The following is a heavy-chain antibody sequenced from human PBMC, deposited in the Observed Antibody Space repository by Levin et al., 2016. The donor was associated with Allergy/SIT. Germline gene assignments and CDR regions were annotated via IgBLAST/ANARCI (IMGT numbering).Heavy chain of an antibody. V-gene: IGHV1-3*01. J-gene: IGHJ3*02. CDR3: ARAMYGGNSANDAFDI. CDR2: INAANGNT. D-gene: IGHD4-23*01. Sequence: ASVKVSCKASGYTFSTYVIHWVRQAPGQRLEWMGWINAANGNTKYSQKLQGRVTITRDTSATTVYMDLSSLRFEDTSVYFCARAMYGGNSANDAFDIWGQGTIVTVSS. CDR1: GYTFSTYV.